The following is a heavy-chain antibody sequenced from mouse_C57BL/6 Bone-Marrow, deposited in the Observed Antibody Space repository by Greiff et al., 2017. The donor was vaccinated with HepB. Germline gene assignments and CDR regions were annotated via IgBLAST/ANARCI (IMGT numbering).Heavy chain of an antibody. D-gene: IGHD1-1*01. CDR1: GFTFSDYG. Sequence: DVKLVESGGGLVQPGGSLKLSCAASGFTFSDYGMAWVRQAPRKGPEWVAFISNLAYSIYYADTVTGRFTISRENAKNTLYLEMSSLRAEDTAMYYCARRDYYGFAYWGQGTLVTVSA. CDR2: ISNLAYSI. V-gene: IGHV5-15*04. CDR3: ARRDYYGFAY. J-gene: IGHJ3*01.